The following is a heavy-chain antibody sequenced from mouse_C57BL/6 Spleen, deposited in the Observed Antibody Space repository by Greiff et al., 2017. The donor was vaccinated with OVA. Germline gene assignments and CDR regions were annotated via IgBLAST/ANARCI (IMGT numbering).Heavy chain of an antibody. J-gene: IGHJ2*01. CDR3: ARNFGYYGSSCFDY. Sequence: VQRVESGPGLVQPSQSLSITCTVSGFSLTSYGVHWVRQSPGKGLEWLGVIWSGGSTDYNAAFISRLSISKDNSKSQVFFKMNSLQADDTAIYYCARNFGYYGSSCFDYWGQGTTLTVSS. CDR1: GFSLTSYG. D-gene: IGHD1-1*01. CDR2: IWSGGST. V-gene: IGHV2-2*01.